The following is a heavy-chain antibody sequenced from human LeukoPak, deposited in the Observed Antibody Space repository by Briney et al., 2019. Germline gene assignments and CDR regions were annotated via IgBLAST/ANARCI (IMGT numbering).Heavy chain of an antibody. CDR3: ATHVPPRDSSGWYYFDY. D-gene: IGHD6-19*01. V-gene: IGHV1-24*01. CDR1: GYTLTELS. CDR2: FDPEDGET. Sequence: ASVKVSCKVSGYTLTELSMHWVRQAPGKGLEWMGGFDPEDGETIYAQKFQGRVTMTEDTSTDTAYMELSSPRSEDTAVYYCATHVPPRDSSGWYYFDYWGQGTLVTVSS. J-gene: IGHJ4*02.